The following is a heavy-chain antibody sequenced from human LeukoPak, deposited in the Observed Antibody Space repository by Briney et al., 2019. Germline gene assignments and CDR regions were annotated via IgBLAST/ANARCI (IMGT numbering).Heavy chain of an antibody. V-gene: IGHV4-38-2*02. D-gene: IGHD2-2*01. J-gene: IGHJ4*02. CDR1: GGSISSYY. CDR3: AKGYCRGNSCYDDRGAFDY. Sequence: SETLSLTCTVSGGSISSYYWGWIRLPPGKGLQWIGSIYHSGSTYYNPSLKSRVTISVDTSKNQFSLKLSSVTAADTAVYYCAKGYCRGNSCYDDRGAFDYWGQGTLVTVSS. CDR2: IYHSGST.